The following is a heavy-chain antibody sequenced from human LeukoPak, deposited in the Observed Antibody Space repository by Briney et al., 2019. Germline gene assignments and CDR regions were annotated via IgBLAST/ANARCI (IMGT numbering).Heavy chain of an antibody. J-gene: IGHJ4*02. Sequence: GASVKVSCKASGYTFTGYYMHWVRQAPGQGLEWMGWISPNSGGTNYAQKFQGRVTMTRDTSISTAYMELSRLRSDDTAVYYCARVYGDSSSWYDYWGQGTLVTVSS. V-gene: IGHV1-2*02. CDR3: ARVYGDSSSWYDY. CDR1: GYTFTGYY. D-gene: IGHD6-13*01. CDR2: ISPNSGGT.